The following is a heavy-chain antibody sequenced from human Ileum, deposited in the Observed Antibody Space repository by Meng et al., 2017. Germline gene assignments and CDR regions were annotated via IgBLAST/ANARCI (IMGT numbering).Heavy chain of an antibody. D-gene: IGHD2-2*01. CDR3: AINIPVTDCSSTNCHGGFDT. J-gene: IGHJ5*02. CDR1: GYTFTGYY. CDR2: INPNSGGT. Sequence: ASVKVSCKASGYTFTGYYIHWVRQAPGQGLEWMGRINPNSGGTKYAQDFLGRVTMTSDTSIRTAYMELSRLTSDDTAVYYCAINIPVTDCSSTNCHGGFDTWGQGTPVTVSS. V-gene: IGHV1-2*06.